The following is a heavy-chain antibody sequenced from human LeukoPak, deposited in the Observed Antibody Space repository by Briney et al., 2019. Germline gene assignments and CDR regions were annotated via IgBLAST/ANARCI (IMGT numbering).Heavy chain of an antibody. CDR2: MYNSVTTNYNPSI. V-gene: IGHV4-61*02. CDR1: GGSINSVGYY. CDR3: ARDGGYKRFEP. J-gene: IGHJ5*02. Sequence: SETLSLTCTVSGGSINSVGYYWSWIRQPAGKGLEWIGRMYNSVTTNYNPSINYNPSLKSRATISVDTSKNQFSLNLTSVTAADTAVYYCARDGGYKRFEPWGQGTLVTVSS. D-gene: IGHD5-18*01.